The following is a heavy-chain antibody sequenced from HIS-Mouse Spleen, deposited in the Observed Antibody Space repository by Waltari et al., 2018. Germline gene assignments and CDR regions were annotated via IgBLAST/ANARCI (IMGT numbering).Heavy chain of an antibody. V-gene: IGHV3-21*01. J-gene: IGHJ4*02. CDR2: ISSSSSYI. CDR3: ASLYYDILTGYYRDY. D-gene: IGHD3-9*01. CDR1: GFTFSSYS. Sequence: EVQLVESGGGVVKPGGSLRVSCAASGFTFSSYSLHWVRQALGKGLEWVSSISSSSSYIYYADSVKGRFTISRDNAKNSLYLQMNSLRAEDTAVYYCASLYYDILTGYYRDYWGQGTLVTVSS.